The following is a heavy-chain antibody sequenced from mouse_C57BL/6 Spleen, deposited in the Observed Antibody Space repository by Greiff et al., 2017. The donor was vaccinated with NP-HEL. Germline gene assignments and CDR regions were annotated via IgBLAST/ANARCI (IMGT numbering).Heavy chain of an antibody. J-gene: IGHJ1*03. CDR2: ISDDGSN. D-gene: IGHD2-4*01. Sequence: DVKLQESGPGLVKPSQSLSLTCSVTGYSITSGYYWNWIRQFQGNKLEGVGNISDDGSNNYNPYVKNRYSITRYTSKNQFFLKLNSVTTEDTATYYCAREGLPRDFDVWGTGTTVTVSS. CDR1: GYSITSGYY. V-gene: IGHV3-6*01. CDR3: AREGLPRDFDV.